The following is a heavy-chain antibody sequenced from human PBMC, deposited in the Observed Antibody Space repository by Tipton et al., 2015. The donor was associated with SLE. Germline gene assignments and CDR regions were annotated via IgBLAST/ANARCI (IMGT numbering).Heavy chain of an antibody. D-gene: IGHD4-23*01. V-gene: IGHV3-74*01. CDR3: ARDPKVANDEGGFDY. Sequence: SLRLSCAASGFTFSSYWMHWVRQAPGKGLVWVSRINSDGSSTSYADSVKGRFTISRDNAKNTLYLQMNSLRAEDTAVYYCARDPKVANDEGGFDYWGQGTLVTVSS. CDR1: GFTFSSYW. CDR2: INSDGSST. J-gene: IGHJ4*02.